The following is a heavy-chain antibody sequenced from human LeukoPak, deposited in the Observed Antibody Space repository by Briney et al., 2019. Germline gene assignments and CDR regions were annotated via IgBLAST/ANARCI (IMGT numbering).Heavy chain of an antibody. D-gene: IGHD3-22*01. V-gene: IGHV1-18*01. J-gene: IGHJ4*02. CDR2: ISAYNGVT. CDR3: ARDYDISGYYYGGY. CDR1: GYTFTNYG. Sequence: GASVKVSCKASGYTFTNYGVSWVRQAPGQGLEWMGWISAYNGVTKYSLKIQGRVTMTTDTSTCTAYMGLRSLRSDDTAVYYCARDYDISGYYYGGYWGQGTLVTVSS.